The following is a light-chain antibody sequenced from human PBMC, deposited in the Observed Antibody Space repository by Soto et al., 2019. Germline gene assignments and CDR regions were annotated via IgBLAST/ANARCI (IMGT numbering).Light chain of an antibody. V-gene: IGKV3-20*01. Sequence: PGERATLSCRASQTVGRRFLAWYQQKRGQAPRLLIYGASNRATGIPDRFSGSGSGADFTLTINRLEPEDFAVYYCQQFETFGGGTKGDIK. J-gene: IGKJ4*01. CDR3: QQFET. CDR1: QTVGRRF. CDR2: GAS.